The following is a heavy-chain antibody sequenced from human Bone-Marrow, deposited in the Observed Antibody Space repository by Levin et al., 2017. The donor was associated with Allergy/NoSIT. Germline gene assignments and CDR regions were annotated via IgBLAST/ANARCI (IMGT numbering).Heavy chain of an antibody. D-gene: IGHD3-9*01. Sequence: ASVKVSCKVSVFLLTTHSLTFFLPSPFPGLEWMGGISPIFVSANYAQKFRGRLTITADESTSTAYMELSSLKSDDTAVYYCARAIVTGASDYWGQGTLVTVSS. V-gene: IGHV1-69*13. J-gene: IGHJ4*02. CDR1: VFLLTTHS. CDR3: ARAIVTGASDY. CDR2: ISPIFVSA.